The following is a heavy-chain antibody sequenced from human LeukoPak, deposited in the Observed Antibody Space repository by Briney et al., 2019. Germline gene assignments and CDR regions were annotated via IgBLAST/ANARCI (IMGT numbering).Heavy chain of an antibody. J-gene: IGHJ4*02. CDR2: ISGSGGST. CDR3: AKEGVHIVVVTAIDY. D-gene: IGHD2-21*02. CDR1: GFTFSSYA. Sequence: GGSLRLSCAASGFTFSSYAMSWVRQAPGKGLEWVSAISGSGGSTYYADSVKGRFTISRDNSKNTLYLQMNSLRAEDTAVYYCAKEGVHIVVVTAIDYWGQGTLVTVPS. V-gene: IGHV3-23*01.